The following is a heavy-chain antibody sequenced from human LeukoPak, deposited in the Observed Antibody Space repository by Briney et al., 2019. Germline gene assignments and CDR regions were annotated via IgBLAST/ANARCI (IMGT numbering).Heavy chain of an antibody. CDR1: GGSISSTSYY. CDR3: ARLHWGSGGCGSFDY. V-gene: IGHV4-39*02. D-gene: IGHD7-27*01. CDR2: IYYSGNT. J-gene: IGHJ4*02. Sequence: PSETLSLTCTVSGGSISSTSYYCGWIRQPPGKGLEWIGIIYYSGNTYYNPSLKSRLTISVDTSKNHFSLKLSSVTAADTAVFYCARLHWGSGGCGSFDYWGQGTLVTVSS.